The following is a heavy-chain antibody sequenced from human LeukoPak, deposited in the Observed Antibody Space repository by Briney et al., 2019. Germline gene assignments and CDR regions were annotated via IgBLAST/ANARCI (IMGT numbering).Heavy chain of an antibody. CDR2: IYYSGST. CDR3: TRDRVSSLGGMDV. CDR1: GGSISSGGYY. Sequence: SETLSLTCTVSGGSISSGGYYWSWIRQHPGKGLEWIGYIYYSGSTYYNPSLKSRVTISVDTSKNQFSLKLSSVTAADTAVYYCTRDRVSSLGGMDVWGQGTTVTVSS. V-gene: IGHV4-31*03. J-gene: IGHJ6*02. D-gene: IGHD6-13*01.